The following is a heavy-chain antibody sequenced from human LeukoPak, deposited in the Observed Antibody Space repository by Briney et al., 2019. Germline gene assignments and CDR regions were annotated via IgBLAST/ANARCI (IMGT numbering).Heavy chain of an antibody. V-gene: IGHV1-2*02. Sequence: ASVKVSCKASGYTFTDYYIHWVRQAPGQGLEWMGWINSNSGATKYAQKFQGRVTMTRGTSISTAYMELTRLGSDDTAVYYCARDGSLGYWGQGTLVTVSS. CDR2: INSNSGAT. D-gene: IGHD5-12*01. CDR3: ARDGSLGY. J-gene: IGHJ4*02. CDR1: GYTFTDYY.